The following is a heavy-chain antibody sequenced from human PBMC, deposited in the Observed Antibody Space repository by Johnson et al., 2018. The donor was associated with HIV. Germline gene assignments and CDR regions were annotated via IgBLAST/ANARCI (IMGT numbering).Heavy chain of an antibody. CDR1: GFTFSSYG. CDR2: IRYDGSNK. Sequence: QVQLVESGGGVVQPGGSLRLSCAASGFTFSSYGMHWVRQAPGKGLEWVAFIRYDGSNKYYADSVKGRFTISRDNSKNTLYLQMNVLLCKRARFSSIAAGFCPASSVLELGDNVRGLLGLRWAMWG. V-gene: IGHV3-30*02. D-gene: IGHD6-13*01. CDR3: AAGFCPASSVLELGDNVRGLLGLRWAM. J-gene: IGHJ1*01.